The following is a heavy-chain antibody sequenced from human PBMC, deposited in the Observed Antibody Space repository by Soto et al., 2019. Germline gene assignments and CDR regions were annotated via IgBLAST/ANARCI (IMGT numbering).Heavy chain of an antibody. CDR1: GGSISSGGYY. V-gene: IGHV4-31*03. CDR2: IYYSGST. J-gene: IGHJ4*02. D-gene: IGHD3-10*01. Sequence: SETLSLTCTVSGGSISSGGYYWSWIRQHPGKGLEWIGYIYYSGSTYYNPSLKSRVTISVDTSKNQFSLKLSSVTAADTAVYYCARIHRAYYYGSGSYPSWGQGTLVTVSS. CDR3: ARIHRAYYYGSGSYPS.